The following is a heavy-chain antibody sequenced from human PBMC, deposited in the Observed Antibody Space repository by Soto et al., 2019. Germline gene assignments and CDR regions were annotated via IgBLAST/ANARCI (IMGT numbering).Heavy chain of an antibody. J-gene: IGHJ4*02. V-gene: IGHV4-30-4*01. Sequence: HVQLQESGPGPVTPSQTLSLSCTVSGVSITSGSYYWTWVRQSPGKGLEWIGYRYYGGNTYYNPSLNGRATISGDTSNNQFSLKLTSVTAADTAVYYCARGGYDTSGQTFIGWGPDCWGQLTLVTVSS. CDR3: ARGGYDTSGQTFIGWGPDC. CDR1: GVSITSGSYY. CDR2: RYYGGNT. D-gene: IGHD3-22*01.